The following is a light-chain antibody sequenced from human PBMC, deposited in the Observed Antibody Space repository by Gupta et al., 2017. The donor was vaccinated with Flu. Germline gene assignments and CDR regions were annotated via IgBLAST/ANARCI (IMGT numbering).Light chain of an antibody. CDR2: GVT. J-gene: IGLJ2*01. Sequence: QYELPQPPSVSVSPAQSPTISCTGTRSDIDSYNYIPWYQHHPGLSPKLLIYGVTNRPSGVSNRCSAAKSGDTAALTISGLQAEDDADDYFSSCISSSTLVFGGGTKLTVL. V-gene: IGLV2-14*01. CDR3: SSCISSSTLV. CDR1: RSDIDSYNY.